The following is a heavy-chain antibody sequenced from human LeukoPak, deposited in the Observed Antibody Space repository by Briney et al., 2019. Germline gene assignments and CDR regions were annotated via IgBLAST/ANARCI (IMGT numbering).Heavy chain of an antibody. D-gene: IGHD3-22*01. CDR1: GGAFSSNA. CDR3: ARIRGRGYYYDSSAYDAAFDI. V-gene: IGHV1-69*05. CDR2: IIPLFRSA. J-gene: IGHJ3*02. Sequence: ASAKVSCKASGGAFSSNAITWVRQAPGQGLEWMGRIIPLFRSADYAQKFQSRATLTTDESMTTAYMELSSLRSEDTAVYYCARIRGRGYYYDSSAYDAAFDIWGQGTKVTVSS.